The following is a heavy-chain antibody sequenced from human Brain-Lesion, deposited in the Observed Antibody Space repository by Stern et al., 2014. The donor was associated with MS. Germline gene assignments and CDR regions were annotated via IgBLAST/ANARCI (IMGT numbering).Heavy chain of an antibody. CDR1: GASISSGTYF. D-gene: IGHD3-22*01. V-gene: IGHV4-61*02. CDR2: ISTSGST. J-gene: IGHJ3*02. CDR3: ARAYYYDTSGDSDAFNI. Sequence: QLQLQESGPGLVKPSQTLSLTCTVSGASISSGTYFWTWIRQPAGKGLEWIGRISTSGSTTYNPSLKSRVTISLDTSKKEFSLKLSSGTAADTAVYYCARAYYYDTSGDSDAFNIWGQGTQVTVSS.